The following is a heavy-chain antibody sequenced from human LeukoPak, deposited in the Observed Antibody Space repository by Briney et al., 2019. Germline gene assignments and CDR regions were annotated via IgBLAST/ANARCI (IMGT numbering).Heavy chain of an antibody. V-gene: IGHV4-39*01. D-gene: IGHD6-13*01. Sequence: SETLSLTCTVSGGSISSSSYYWGWIRQPPGKGLEWIGSIYYSGSTYYNPSLKSRVTISVDTSKNQFSLKLSSVTAADTAVYYCARLAAAGTFYFDYWGRGTLVTVSS. CDR3: ARLAAAGTFYFDY. CDR1: GGSISSSSYY. CDR2: IYYSGST. J-gene: IGHJ4*02.